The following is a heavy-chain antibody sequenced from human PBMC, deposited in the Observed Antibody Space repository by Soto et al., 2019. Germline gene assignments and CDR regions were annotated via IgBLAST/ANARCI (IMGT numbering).Heavy chain of an antibody. CDR3: ARITTYQLLRGNWFDP. D-gene: IGHD2-2*01. CDR1: GGTFSSYA. Sequence: QVQLVQSGAEVKKPRSSVKVSCKASGGTFSSYAISWVRQAPGQGLEWMGGIIPIFGTANYAQKFQGRVTITADESTSTAYMELSSLRSEDTAVYYCARITTYQLLRGNWFDPWGQGTLVTVSS. J-gene: IGHJ5*02. V-gene: IGHV1-69*12. CDR2: IIPIFGTA.